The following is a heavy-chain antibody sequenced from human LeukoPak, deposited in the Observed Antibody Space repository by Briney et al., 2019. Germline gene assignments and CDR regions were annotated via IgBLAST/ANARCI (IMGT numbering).Heavy chain of an antibody. V-gene: IGHV4-34*01. Sequence: PSETLSLTCAVYSGSFSGYYWSWLRQSPGKGLEWIGEINHSGSNNYNPSLKSRIPVSVDTSKNQFSLKLRSVTAADTAMYYCARNRADGSGTYYQKNPLNFDSWGQGTLVTVSS. J-gene: IGHJ4*02. CDR2: INHSGSN. CDR3: ARNRADGSGTYYQKNPLNFDS. CDR1: SGSFSGYY. D-gene: IGHD3-10*01.